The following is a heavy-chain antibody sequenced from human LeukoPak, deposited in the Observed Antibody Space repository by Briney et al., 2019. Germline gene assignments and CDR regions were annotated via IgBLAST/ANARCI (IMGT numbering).Heavy chain of an antibody. V-gene: IGHV3-7*01. Sequence: GSLRLSCAASGFSFSNYWMNWVRQAPGKGLEWVASINQDGSESKYVDSVKGRFTISRDNAKKSVYLQMISLRAGDTAVYYCARDWADPVRLRDVTWGQGILVTVSS. J-gene: IGHJ5*02. CDR1: GFSFSNYW. CDR2: INQDGSES. D-gene: IGHD4-17*01. CDR3: ARDWADPVRLRDVT.